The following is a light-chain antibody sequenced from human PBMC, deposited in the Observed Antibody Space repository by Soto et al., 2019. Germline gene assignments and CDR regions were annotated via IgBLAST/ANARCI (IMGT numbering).Light chain of an antibody. J-gene: IGLJ1*01. CDR1: SSNIGSNY. V-gene: IGLV1-51*01. CDR3: GTWDYSLSTYV. Sequence: VLTQPPSVSAAPGQKVTISCSGSSSNIGSNYVCWYQQLPGTAPKLLIYDNNKPPSGIPDRFSGSKSGTSATLGITGLQTGDEADYYCGTWDYSLSTYVFGTGTKV. CDR2: DNN.